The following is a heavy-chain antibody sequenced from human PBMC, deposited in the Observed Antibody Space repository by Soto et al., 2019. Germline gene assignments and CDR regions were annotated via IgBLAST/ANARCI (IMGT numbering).Heavy chain of an antibody. J-gene: IGHJ4*02. V-gene: IGHV4-59*01. D-gene: IGHD6-19*01. CDR2: INYSGST. CDR1: GGSISSYY. CDR3: ARSGGWTGYFDY. Sequence: PSETLSLTCTVSGGSISSYYWSWIRQPPGKGQERIGYINYSGSTNYNPPIKSRVTISVYTSKNQFSLKLSSVTASVTSVYYCARSGGWTGYFDYWGQGTLVTVSS.